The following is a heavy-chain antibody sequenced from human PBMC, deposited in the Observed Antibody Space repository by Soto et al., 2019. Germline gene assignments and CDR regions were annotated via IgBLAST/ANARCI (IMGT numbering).Heavy chain of an antibody. Sequence: EVQLVESGGGLVQPGRSLRLSCAASGFTFDDYAMHWVRQAPGKGLEWVSGISWNSGSIGYADSVQGRFTISRDNAKNYLYLQMNSLRPEDTALYYCAKHIIVASAGDAAFDIWGQGTMVTVSS. V-gene: IGHV3-9*01. D-gene: IGHD6-13*01. CDR2: ISWNSGSI. CDR3: AKHIIVASAGDAAFDI. CDR1: GFTFDDYA. J-gene: IGHJ3*02.